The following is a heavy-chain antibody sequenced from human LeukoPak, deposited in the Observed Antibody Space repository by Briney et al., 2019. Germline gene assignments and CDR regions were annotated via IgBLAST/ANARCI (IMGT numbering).Heavy chain of an antibody. J-gene: IGHJ6*03. V-gene: IGHV3-30*02. Sequence: PGGSLRLSCAASGFTFSSYGMHWVRQAPGKGLEWVAFIRYDGSNKYYADSVKGRFTISRDNSKNTLYLQMNSLRAEDTAVYYCAKLSGRYDFSYYYYMDVWGKGTTVTISS. CDR2: IRYDGSNK. CDR3: AKLSGRYDFSYYYYMDV. D-gene: IGHD3-3*01. CDR1: GFTFSSYG.